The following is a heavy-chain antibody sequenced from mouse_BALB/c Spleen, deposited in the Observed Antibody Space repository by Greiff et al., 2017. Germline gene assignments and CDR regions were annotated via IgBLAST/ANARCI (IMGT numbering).Heavy chain of an antibody. CDR1: GYAFSSYW. Sequence: VQRVESGAELVRPGSSVKISCKASGYAFSSYWMNWVKQRPGQGLEWIGQIYPGDGDTNYNGKFKGKATLTADKSSSTAYMQLSSLTSEDSAVYFCARRASLYAMDYWGQGTSVTVSS. J-gene: IGHJ4*01. D-gene: IGHD3-1*01. CDR3: ARRASLYAMDY. V-gene: IGHV1-80*01. CDR2: IYPGDGDT.